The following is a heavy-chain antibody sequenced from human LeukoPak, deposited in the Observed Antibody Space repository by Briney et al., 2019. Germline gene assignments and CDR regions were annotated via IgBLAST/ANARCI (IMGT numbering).Heavy chain of an antibody. J-gene: IGHJ3*02. CDR1: GGTFSSYA. CDR2: IIPIFGTA. Sequence: WASVKVSCKASGGTFSSYAISWVRQAPGQGLEWMGGIIPIFGTANYAQKFQGRVTITADKSTSTAYMELSSLRSEDTAVYYCARPSTIAVAGTGAFDIWGQGTMVTVSS. D-gene: IGHD6-19*01. CDR3: ARPSTIAVAGTGAFDI. V-gene: IGHV1-69*06.